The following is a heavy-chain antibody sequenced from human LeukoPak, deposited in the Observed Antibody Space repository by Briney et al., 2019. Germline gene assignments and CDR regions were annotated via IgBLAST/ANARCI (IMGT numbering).Heavy chain of an antibody. CDR2: ISYDGSNK. CDR3: AKDMGPYSSVYDY. CDR1: GFTFSSYG. Sequence: GGSLRLSCAASGFTFSSYGMHWVRQAPGKGLEWVAVISYDGSNKYYADSVKGRFTISRDNAKNSLHLQMNSLRAEDMALYYCAKDMGPYSSVYDYWGQGTLVTVSS. J-gene: IGHJ4*02. D-gene: IGHD6-19*01. V-gene: IGHV3-30*18.